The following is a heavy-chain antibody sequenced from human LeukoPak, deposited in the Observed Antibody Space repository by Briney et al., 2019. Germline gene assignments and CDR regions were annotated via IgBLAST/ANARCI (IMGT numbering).Heavy chain of an antibody. D-gene: IGHD3-16*02. V-gene: IGHV1-8*01. Sequence: ASVKVSCKASGYTFTSYDINWVRQATGQGLEWMGWMNPNSGNTGYAQKFQGRVTMTRNTSISTAYMELSSLRSEDTAVYYCARDHINVNAFDIWGQGTMVTVPS. CDR2: MNPNSGNT. CDR3: ARDHINVNAFDI. CDR1: GYTFTSYD. J-gene: IGHJ3*02.